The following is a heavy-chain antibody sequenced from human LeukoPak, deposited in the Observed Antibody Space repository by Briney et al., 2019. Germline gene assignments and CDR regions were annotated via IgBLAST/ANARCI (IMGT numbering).Heavy chain of an antibody. CDR3: ARDLLTGRFYGSGSPHWFDP. CDR1: GYTFTGYY. V-gene: IGHV1-2*02. D-gene: IGHD3-10*01. J-gene: IGHJ5*02. CDR2: INPNSGGT. Sequence: ASVKVSCKASGYTFTGYYMHWVRQAPGQGLEWMGWINPNSGGTNYAQKFQGRVTMTRDTSISTAYMELRSLRSDDTAVYYCARDLLTGRFYGSGSPHWFDPWGQGTLVTVSS.